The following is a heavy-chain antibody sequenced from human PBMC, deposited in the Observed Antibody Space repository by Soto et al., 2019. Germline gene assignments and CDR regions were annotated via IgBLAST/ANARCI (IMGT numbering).Heavy chain of an antibody. V-gene: IGHV4-39*01. Sequence: ASETLSLTCTVSGGSISSSSYYWGWIRQPPGKGLEWIGSIYYSGSTYYNPSLKSRVTISVVTSKNQFSLKLSSVTAADTAVYYCARGMVYAIDWFDPWGQGTLVTVSS. D-gene: IGHD2-8*01. CDR1: GGSISSSSYY. J-gene: IGHJ5*02. CDR3: ARGMVYAIDWFDP. CDR2: IYYSGST.